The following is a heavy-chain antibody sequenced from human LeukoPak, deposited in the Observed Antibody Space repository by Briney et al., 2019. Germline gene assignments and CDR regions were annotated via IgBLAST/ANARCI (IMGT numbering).Heavy chain of an antibody. CDR2: ISYDGSNK. CDR1: GFTFSSYA. CDR3: ANAGYSSSWHGGFDY. J-gene: IGHJ4*02. D-gene: IGHD6-13*01. V-gene: IGHV3-30-3*01. Sequence: GGSLRLSCAASGFTFSSYAMHWVRQAPGKGLEWVAVISYDGSNKYYADSVKGRFTISRDNSKNTLYLQMNSLRAEDTAVYYCANAGYSSSWHGGFDYWGQGTLVTVSS.